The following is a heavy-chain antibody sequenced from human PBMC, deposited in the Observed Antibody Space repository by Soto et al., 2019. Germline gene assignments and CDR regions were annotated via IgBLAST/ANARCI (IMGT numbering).Heavy chain of an antibody. CDR2: INPSGDAT. J-gene: IGHJ4*02. Sequence: ASVKVSCKASGFTFTKYYMHWVRQAPGQGLEWMGMINPSGDATSYAQKFQGRVNMNRDTSTSTVNVELSSLRSEDTAVYFCARGYSGYENFDNWGQGTLVTVSS. D-gene: IGHD5-12*01. CDR1: GFTFTKYY. CDR3: ARGYSGYENFDN. V-gene: IGHV1-46*03.